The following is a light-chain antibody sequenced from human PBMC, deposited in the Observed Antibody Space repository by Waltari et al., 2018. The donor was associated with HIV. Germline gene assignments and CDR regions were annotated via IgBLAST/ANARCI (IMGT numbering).Light chain of an antibody. CDR1: QSLLYSPNNKNF. CDR2: WAS. J-gene: IGKJ1*01. V-gene: IGKV4-1*01. CDR3: QQYFTTPWT. Sequence: DIVMTQSPDSLTVSLGERTSINCMSYQSLLYSPNNKNFLVWYQQKPGQPPTLLIYWASSCESGVPARFSGSGSGTNFTLTISSLQPEDVATYFCQQYFTTPWTFGQGTKVE.